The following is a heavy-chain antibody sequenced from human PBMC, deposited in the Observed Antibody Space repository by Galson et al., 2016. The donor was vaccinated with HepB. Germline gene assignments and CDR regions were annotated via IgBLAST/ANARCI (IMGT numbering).Heavy chain of an antibody. CDR3: ASDSDFWSGYSPQVWFDP. CDR2: ISPYNGNT. D-gene: IGHD3-3*01. J-gene: IGHJ5*02. CDR1: GYTFTAYG. V-gene: IGHV1-18*01. Sequence: SVKVSCKASGYTFTAYGISWVRQAPGQGLEWMGWISPYNGNTNYAQKLQGRVTMTTNTSTGKAYMELRSLRSDDTAVYYCASDSDFWSGYSPQVWFDPWGQGTLVTVSS.